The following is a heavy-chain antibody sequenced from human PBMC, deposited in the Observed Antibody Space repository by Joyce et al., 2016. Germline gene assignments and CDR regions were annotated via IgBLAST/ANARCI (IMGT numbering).Heavy chain of an antibody. D-gene: IGHD4-17*01. J-gene: IGHJ4*02. CDR2: NYQSGST. CDR3: ERYDYGEKGDFDY. Sequence: QVQLQESGPGLVKPSGTLSLTCPFSGDSISNNEWWSWVRQPPGKGLEWIGENYQSGSTNYNPSLKSRVTMSVDRSKNQCSVKLSSVTAADTAVYYWERYDYGEKGDFDYWGQGTLVIVSS. V-gene: IGHV4-4*02. CDR1: GDSISNNEW.